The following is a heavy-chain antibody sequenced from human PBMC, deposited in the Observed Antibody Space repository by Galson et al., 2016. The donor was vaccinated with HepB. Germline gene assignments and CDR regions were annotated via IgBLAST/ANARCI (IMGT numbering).Heavy chain of an antibody. D-gene: IGHD1-26*01. V-gene: IGHV3-21*01. Sequence: SLRLSCAASGFTFSSYSMNWVRQAPGKGLEWVSSISSSSSYIYYADSVKGRFTISRDNAKNSLYLQMNSLRAEDTAVYYCAAWLLSGSYFLGAFDIWGQGQWSPSLQ. CDR3: AAWLLSGSYFLGAFDI. J-gene: IGHJ3*02. CDR1: GFTFSSYS. CDR2: ISSSSSYI.